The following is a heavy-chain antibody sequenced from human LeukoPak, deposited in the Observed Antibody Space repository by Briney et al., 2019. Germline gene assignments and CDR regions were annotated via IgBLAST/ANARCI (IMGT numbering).Heavy chain of an antibody. CDR2: ISSSSSTI. V-gene: IGHV3-48*01. J-gene: IGHJ4*02. D-gene: IGHD2-2*03. Sequence: GGSLRLSCAASGLTFSDYTMNWVRQAPGKGLEWVSYISSSSSTISYADSVKGRFTISRDNAKNSLFLQMNSLRAEDTAVYYCASVGHCTSSSCPYYFDYSGQGTLVTVSS. CDR1: GLTFSDYT. CDR3: ASVGHCTSSSCPYYFDY.